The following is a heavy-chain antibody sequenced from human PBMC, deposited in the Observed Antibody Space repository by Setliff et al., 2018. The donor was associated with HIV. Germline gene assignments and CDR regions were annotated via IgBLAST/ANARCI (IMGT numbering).Heavy chain of an antibody. CDR3: ARAPGPPWIQLWLTYFDY. CDR1: GYTFTGYY. V-gene: IGHV1-2*02. D-gene: IGHD5-18*01. Sequence: ASVKVSCKASGYTFTGYYIHWVRQAPGQGLEWMGWINPNSGDTNYAQRFRGRVTMTRDTSISTAYMELSRLRSDDTAVFYSARAPGPPWIQLWLTYFDYWGRGTLVTVSS. J-gene: IGHJ4*02. CDR2: INPNSGDT.